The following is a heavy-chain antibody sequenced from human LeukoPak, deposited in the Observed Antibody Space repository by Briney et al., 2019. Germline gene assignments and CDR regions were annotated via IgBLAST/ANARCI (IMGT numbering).Heavy chain of an antibody. CDR1: GFTFSSYA. V-gene: IGHV3-23*01. J-gene: IGHJ4*02. CDR2: IRGSGTST. Sequence: GGSLRLSCAASGFTFSSYAMSWVRQAPEKGLEWVSAIRGSGTSTYYADSVKGRFTISRDNSKNTLYLQMNSLRAEDTAVYYCAKDWDDYGDYLPHDFWGQGTLVTVSS. D-gene: IGHD4-17*01. CDR3: AKDWDDYGDYLPHDF.